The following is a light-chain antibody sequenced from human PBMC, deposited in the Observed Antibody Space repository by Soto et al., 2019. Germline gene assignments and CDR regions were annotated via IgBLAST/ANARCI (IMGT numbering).Light chain of an antibody. V-gene: IGLV2-14*03. Sequence: QSALTQPASVSGSPGQSLTISCTGSSSDVGAYKFVSWFQQHPGKAPKLIIYEASYRPSGVSNRFSGSKSGSTASLSISVLRAEDEADYYCSSRTTSTTVVFGGGTKVTVL. CDR2: EAS. J-gene: IGLJ2*01. CDR1: SSDVGAYKF. CDR3: SSRTTSTTVV.